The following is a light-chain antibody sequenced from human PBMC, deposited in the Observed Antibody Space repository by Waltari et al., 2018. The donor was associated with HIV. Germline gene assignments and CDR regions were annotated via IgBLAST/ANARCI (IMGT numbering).Light chain of an antibody. J-gene: IGLJ3*02. V-gene: IGLV1-47*01. CDR3: TSWDDSLSGGM. Sequence: QSVLTQPPSASATPAQRVAISSSGSSSNLGNNYVYWYQHPPGTPPKLLIYRNNQRPSGVPDRFSGSQSGTSASLAISGLRSEDEADYYCTSWDDSLSGGMFGGGTTLTVL. CDR1: SSNLGNNY. CDR2: RNN.